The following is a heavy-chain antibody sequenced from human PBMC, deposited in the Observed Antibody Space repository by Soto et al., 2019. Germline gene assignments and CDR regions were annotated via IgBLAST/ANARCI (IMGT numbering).Heavy chain of an antibody. CDR2: IYYSGST. V-gene: IGHV4-59*01. CDR1: GGSISSYY. J-gene: IGHJ5*02. D-gene: IGHD3-3*01. CDR3: ARNLFGVVIGWFDP. Sequence: SETLSLTCTVSGGSISSYYWSWIRQPPGKGLEWIGYIYYSGSTNYNPSLKSRVTISVDTSKNQFSLKLSSVTAADTVVYYCARNLFGVVIGWFDPWGQGTLVTVSS.